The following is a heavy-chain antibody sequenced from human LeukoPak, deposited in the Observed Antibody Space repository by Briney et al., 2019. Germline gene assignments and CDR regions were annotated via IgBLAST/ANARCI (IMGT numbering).Heavy chain of an antibody. J-gene: IGHJ4*02. CDR2: ISNDGNSK. CDR3: ARVLKARELLGADFDY. V-gene: IGHV3-30-3*01. D-gene: IGHD1-26*01. CDR1: GFTLSENN. Sequence: GGSLRLSCAASGFTLSENNVHWVRQAPGKGLEWVVLISNDGNSKDYADSVKGRFTLSGDNSKTTLYLQMNSLRAEDTAVYYCARVLKARELLGADFDYWGQGTLVTVSS.